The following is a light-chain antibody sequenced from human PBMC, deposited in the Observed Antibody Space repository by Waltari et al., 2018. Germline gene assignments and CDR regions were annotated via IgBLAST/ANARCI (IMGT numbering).Light chain of an antibody. CDR3: CSYAGSSTVV. V-gene: IGLV2-23*01. CDR1: SSDVGSYNL. J-gene: IGLJ2*01. CDR2: EGS. Sequence: QSALTQPASVSGSPGQSITISCTGTSSDVGSYNLVSWYQQHPGKAPKLMIYEGSKRPSGVSNRFSGSKSVNPASLTISGLQAEDEADYYCCSYAGSSTVVFGGGTKLTVL.